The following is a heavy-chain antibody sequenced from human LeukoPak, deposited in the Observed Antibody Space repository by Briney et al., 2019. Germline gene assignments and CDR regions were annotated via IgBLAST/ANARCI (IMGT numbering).Heavy chain of an antibody. J-gene: IGHJ4*02. D-gene: IGHD2-2*01. CDR1: GFTFSSCS. CDR2: ISSSSSYI. Sequence: GGSLRLSCAASGFTFSSCSMNWVRQAPGKGLEWVSSISSSSSYIYYADSVKGRFTISRDNAKNSLYQQMNSLRAEDTAVYYCARGIVKDIVVVPAALDYWGQGTLVTVSS. CDR3: ARGIVKDIVVVPAALDY. V-gene: IGHV3-21*01.